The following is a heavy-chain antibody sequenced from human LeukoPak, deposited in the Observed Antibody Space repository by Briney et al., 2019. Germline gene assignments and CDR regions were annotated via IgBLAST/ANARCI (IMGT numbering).Heavy chain of an antibody. CDR2: INPNSGGT. Sequence: ASVKVSCKASGYTFTAYSMHWVRQAPGQGLEWMGWINPNSGGTDCAQRFQGRVTMTRDTSITMLYMEMSSLTPDDTPVYYCARAGYCSDGKCYTFDYWGQGTLVTVSS. CDR1: GYTFTAYS. V-gene: IGHV1-2*02. CDR3: ARAGYCSDGKCYTFDY. J-gene: IGHJ4*02. D-gene: IGHD2-15*01.